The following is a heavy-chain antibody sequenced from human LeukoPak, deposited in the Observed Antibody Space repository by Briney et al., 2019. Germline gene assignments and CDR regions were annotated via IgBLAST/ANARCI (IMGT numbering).Heavy chain of an antibody. Sequence: SETLSLTCTVSGGSISSGGYYWSWIRQHTGKGLEWIGYIYYSGSTYYNPSLKSRVTISVDTSKNQFSLKLSSVTAADTAVYYCARAATVTSVYFDYWGQGTLVTVSS. CDR3: ARAATVTSVYFDY. CDR1: GGSISSGGYY. D-gene: IGHD4-11*01. CDR2: IYYSGST. J-gene: IGHJ4*02. V-gene: IGHV4-31*03.